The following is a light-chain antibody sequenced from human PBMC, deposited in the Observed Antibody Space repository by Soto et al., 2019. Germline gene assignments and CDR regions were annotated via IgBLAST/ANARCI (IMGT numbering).Light chain of an antibody. Sequence: QSALTQPASVSGSPGQSITISCTGTSSDVGGYNYVSWYQQHPGKAPKLIIYDVGNRPSGVSNHFSGSKSGNTASLTISGLQAEDASDYYCSSYTSSSTSYVVFGGGTKLTVL. V-gene: IGLV2-14*01. J-gene: IGLJ2*01. CDR1: SSDVGGYNY. CDR3: SSYTSSSTSYVV. CDR2: DVG.